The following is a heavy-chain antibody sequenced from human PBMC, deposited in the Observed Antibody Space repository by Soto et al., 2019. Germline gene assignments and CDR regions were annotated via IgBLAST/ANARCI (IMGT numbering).Heavy chain of an antibody. CDR3: ARRYASCFDY. V-gene: IGHV4-59*08. CDR2: IYYSGST. CDR1: GGSISSYY. D-gene: IGHD2-2*01. Sequence: QVQLQASVPGLVKPSETLSLTCTVSGGSISSYYWSWIWQPPGKGLAWIGYIYYSGSTNYNPSLKSRVTKSVDTSKNQFSLKLSSVTAADTAVYYCARRYASCFDYWGQGTLVTVSS. J-gene: IGHJ4*02.